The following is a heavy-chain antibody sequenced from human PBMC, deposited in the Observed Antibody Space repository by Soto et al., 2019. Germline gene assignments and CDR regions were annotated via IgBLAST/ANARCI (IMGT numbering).Heavy chain of an antibody. Sequence: SVKVSCKASGGTFSSYAISWVRQAPGQGLEWMGGIIPIFGTANYAQKFQGRVTITADESTSTAYMELSSLRSEDTAVYYCARDYDSSGYFRDYWGQGTLVTVSS. D-gene: IGHD3-22*01. CDR3: ARDYDSSGYFRDY. V-gene: IGHV1-69*13. CDR1: GGTFSSYA. CDR2: IIPIFGTA. J-gene: IGHJ4*02.